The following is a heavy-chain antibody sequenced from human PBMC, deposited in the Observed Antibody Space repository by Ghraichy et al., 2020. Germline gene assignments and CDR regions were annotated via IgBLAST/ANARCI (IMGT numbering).Heavy chain of an antibody. J-gene: IGHJ4*02. CDR2: ISYDGSNK. CDR1: GFTFSSSG. CDR3: AKDDDSYGYGSPIYPFDY. V-gene: IGHV3-30*18. Sequence: GGSLRLSCAASGFTFSSSGMHWVRQAPGKGLEWVAVISYDGSNKYYADSVKGRFTISRDNSKNTLYLQMNSLRAEDTAVYYCAKDDDSYGYGSPIYPFDYWGQGTLVTVAS. D-gene: IGHD5-18*01.